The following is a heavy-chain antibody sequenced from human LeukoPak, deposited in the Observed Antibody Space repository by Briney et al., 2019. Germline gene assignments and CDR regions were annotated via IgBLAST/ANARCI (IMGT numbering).Heavy chain of an antibody. CDR1: GFTFSSYA. CDR2: ISGSGGST. CDR3: AKDPYIVSSTSQNWFDP. V-gene: IGHV3-23*01. Sequence: GGSLRLSCAASGFTFSSYAMSWVRQAPGKGLEWVSAISGSGGSTYNADSVKGRFTISRDNSKNTLYLQMNSLRAEDTAVYYCAKDPYIVSSTSQNWFDPWGQGTLVTVSS. J-gene: IGHJ5*02. D-gene: IGHD2-2*01.